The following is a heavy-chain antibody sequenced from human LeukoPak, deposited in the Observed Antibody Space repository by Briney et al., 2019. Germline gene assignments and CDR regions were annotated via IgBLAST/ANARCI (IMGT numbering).Heavy chain of an antibody. CDR2: IKQDGSEK. V-gene: IGHV3-7*01. CDR1: GFTFSSYW. D-gene: IGHD1-26*01. CDR3: ARDLNIVGATWSDY. J-gene: IGHJ4*02. Sequence: PGGPLRLSCAASGFTFSSYWMSWVRQAPGKGLEWVANIKQDGSEKYYVDSVKGRFTISRDNAKNSLYLQMNSLRAEDTAVYYCARDLNIVGATWSDYWGQGTLVTVSS.